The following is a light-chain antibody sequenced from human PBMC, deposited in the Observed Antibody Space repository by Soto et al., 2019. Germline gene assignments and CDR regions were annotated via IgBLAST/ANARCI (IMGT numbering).Light chain of an antibody. CDR2: GAS. V-gene: IGKV3-15*01. J-gene: IGKJ1*01. Sequence: IVMPQSAETLSLSPGARATLSCRASQSVTSNLAWYQQKPGQAPRLLIYGASTRATGIPARFSGSGSGTEFTLTISSLQSEDFAVYYCQQYNTWSTFGQGTKVDIK. CDR1: QSVTSN. CDR3: QQYNTWST.